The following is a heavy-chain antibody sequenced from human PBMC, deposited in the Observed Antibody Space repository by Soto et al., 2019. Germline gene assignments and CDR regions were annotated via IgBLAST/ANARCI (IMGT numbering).Heavy chain of an antibody. V-gene: IGHV3-64*01. J-gene: IGHJ4*02. Sequence: EVQLVESGGGLVQPGGSLRLSCAASGFTFSSYAMHWVRQAPGKGLEYVSAISSNGGSTYYANSVKGRFTISRDNSKNTLYLQTGSLRAEDMAVYYCARLGYSGYDYWGQGTLVTVSS. D-gene: IGHD5-12*01. CDR2: ISSNGGST. CDR3: ARLGYSGYDY. CDR1: GFTFSSYA.